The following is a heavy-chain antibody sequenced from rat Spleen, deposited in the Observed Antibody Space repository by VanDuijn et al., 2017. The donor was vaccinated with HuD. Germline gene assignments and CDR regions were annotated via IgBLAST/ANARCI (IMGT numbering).Heavy chain of an antibody. V-gene: IGHV2-16*01. CDR3: ARSSYYYDGSYYYVHFDY. D-gene: IGHD1-12*02. J-gene: IGHJ2*01. Sequence: QVQLKESGPGLVQPSQTLSLTCTVPGFSLTSSGVSWVRQPPGKGLEWNGAIWSGRSTDYNSALNSRLNICSDNSQRQVLLKINSLQAEDTAMYFCARSSYYYDGSYYYVHFDYWGQGVMVTVSS. CDR1: GFSLTSSG. CDR2: IWSGRST.